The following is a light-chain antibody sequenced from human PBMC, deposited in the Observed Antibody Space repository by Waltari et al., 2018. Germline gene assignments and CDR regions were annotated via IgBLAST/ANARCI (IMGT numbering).Light chain of an antibody. CDR2: YDS. V-gene: IGLV3-21*04. CDR3: QVWDTSIDLSV. J-gene: IGLJ1*01. Sequence: SYVLTQAPSVSVAPGETARLNCGGNNIADKNGHWYQQKPGQAPVLVIFYDSDRPSGIPERFSGSNSGNTATLTISRAEAGDEADYYCQVWDTSIDLSVFGTGTKVTVL. CDR1: NIADKN.